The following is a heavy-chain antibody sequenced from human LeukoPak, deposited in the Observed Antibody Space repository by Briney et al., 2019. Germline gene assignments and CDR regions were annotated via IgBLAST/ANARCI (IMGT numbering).Heavy chain of an antibody. D-gene: IGHD2-15*01. Sequence: GGSLRLSCAASGFTFSDYAMHWVRLAPGKGLEWVAVISFDGNNKYYADSVKGRFTISRDNSKNTLYLQMNSLRVEDTAVYSCTRGPRPLRYCSGGSCPSYYSGMDVWGQGTTVTVSS. CDR1: GFTFSDYA. V-gene: IGHV3-30*04. J-gene: IGHJ6*02. CDR3: TRGPRPLRYCSGGSCPSYYSGMDV. CDR2: ISFDGNNK.